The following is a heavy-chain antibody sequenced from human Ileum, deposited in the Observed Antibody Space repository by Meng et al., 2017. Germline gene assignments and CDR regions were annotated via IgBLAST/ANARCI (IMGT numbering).Heavy chain of an antibody. D-gene: IGHD2-2*03. CDR3: ADGGYFDSFGD. CDR2: IFHNGSP. CDR1: NGSIFSAGYY. J-gene: IGHJ3*01. V-gene: IGHV4-31*03. Sequence: SETLSLTCTVSNGSIFSAGYYWSWIRQRPGKGLEWMGYIFHNGSPKYNPSLGSRTTMSVDISQNQVSLRLTTVTAADTAQYFCADGGYFDSFGDWGQGTRVTVSS.